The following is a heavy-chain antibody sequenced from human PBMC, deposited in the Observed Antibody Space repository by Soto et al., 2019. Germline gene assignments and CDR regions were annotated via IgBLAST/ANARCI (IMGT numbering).Heavy chain of an antibody. CDR1: GFTFSDYY. CDR3: ARVTRRYCSGGSCYSGRFIDY. V-gene: IGHV3-11*01. CDR2: ISSSGSTI. J-gene: IGHJ4*02. D-gene: IGHD2-15*01. Sequence: GGSLRLSCAASGFTFSDYYMSWIRQAPGKGLEWVSYISSSGSTIYYADSVKGRFTISRDNAKNSLYLQMNSLRAEDTAVYYCARVTRRYCSGGSCYSGRFIDYWGQGTLVTVSS.